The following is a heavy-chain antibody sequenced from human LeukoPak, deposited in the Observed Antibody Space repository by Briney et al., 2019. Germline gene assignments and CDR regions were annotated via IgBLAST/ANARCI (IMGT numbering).Heavy chain of an antibody. Sequence: SETLSLTCAVYGGSFSGYSWSWIRQPPGKGLEWIGEINHSGSTNYNPSLKSRVTISVDTSKNQFSLKLSSVTAADTAVYYCAREVRSMVRGVIIPYYYYYYMDVWGKGTTVTVSS. V-gene: IGHV4-34*01. CDR2: INHSGST. D-gene: IGHD3-10*01. CDR1: GGSFSGYS. J-gene: IGHJ6*03. CDR3: AREVRSMVRGVIIPYYYYYYMDV.